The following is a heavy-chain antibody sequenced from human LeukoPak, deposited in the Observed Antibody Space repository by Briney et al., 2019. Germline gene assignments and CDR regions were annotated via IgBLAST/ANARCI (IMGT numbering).Heavy chain of an antibody. CDR3: AKDSEWFGDQTAGNYYMDV. J-gene: IGHJ6*03. CDR2: ISYDGSNK. Sequence: HPGGSLRLSCAASGFTFSSYGMHWVRQAPGKGLEWAAVISYDGSNKDYVDSVKGRITISRDNSKNTLYLQMNSLRAEDTAVYYCAKDSEWFGDQTAGNYYMDVWGKGTTVTVSS. D-gene: IGHD3-10*01. CDR1: GFTFSSYG. V-gene: IGHV3-30*18.